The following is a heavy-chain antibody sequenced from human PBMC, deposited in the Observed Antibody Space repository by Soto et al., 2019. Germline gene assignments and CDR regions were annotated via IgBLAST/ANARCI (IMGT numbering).Heavy chain of an antibody. V-gene: IGHV3-23*01. CDR3: AKRPEYYGSGTGYYYYMDV. CDR1: GFTFSSYA. Sequence: GGSLRLSCAASGFTFSSYAMSWVRQAPGKGLEWVSAISGSGGSTYYADSVKGRFTISRDNSKNTLYLQMNSLRAEDTAVYYCAKRPEYYGSGTGYYYYMDVWGKGTTVTVSS. D-gene: IGHD3-10*01. CDR2: ISGSGGST. J-gene: IGHJ6*03.